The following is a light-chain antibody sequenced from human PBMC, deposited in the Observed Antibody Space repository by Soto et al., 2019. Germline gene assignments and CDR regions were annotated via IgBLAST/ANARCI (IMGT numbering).Light chain of an antibody. J-gene: IGLJ2*01. CDR2: GNS. V-gene: IGLV1-40*01. CDR1: SSNIGAGYD. Sequence: QPVLTQTPSVSGAPGQRVTISCTGSSSNIGAGYDVHWYQQLPGTAPKLLIYGNSNRPSGVPDRFSGSKSGTSASLAITGLQAEDAADYYCQSYDSSLSGLDVVFGGGTKLTVL. CDR3: QSYDSSLSGLDVV.